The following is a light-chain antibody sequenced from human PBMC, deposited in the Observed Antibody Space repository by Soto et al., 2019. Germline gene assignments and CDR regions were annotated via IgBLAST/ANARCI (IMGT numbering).Light chain of an antibody. CDR1: GSDIGGYYY. V-gene: IGLV2-14*01. J-gene: IGLJ1*01. Sequence: QSALTQPASVSGYPGQSITISWAGTGSDIGGYYYVSWYQHHPGKAPTLLIYQVTNRPSRVSNRFSRSKSGNTASLTISGLQADDEADYYCTSYSSSDIFYVFGTGTKVTVL. CDR3: TSYSSSDIFYV. CDR2: QVT.